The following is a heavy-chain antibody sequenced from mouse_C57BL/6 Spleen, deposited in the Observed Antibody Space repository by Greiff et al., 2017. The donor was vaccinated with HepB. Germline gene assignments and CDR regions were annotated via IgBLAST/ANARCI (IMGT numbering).Heavy chain of an antibody. CDR1: GFTFSSYA. CDR3: ARDGGSSQAWFAY. D-gene: IGHD1-1*01. Sequence: EVQVVESGGGLVKPGGSLKLSCAASGFTFSSYAMSWVRQTPEKRLEWVATISDGGSYTYYPDNVKGRFTISRDNAKNNLYLQMSHLKSEDTAMYYCARDGGSSQAWFAYWGQGTLVTVSA. V-gene: IGHV5-4*01. CDR2: ISDGGSYT. J-gene: IGHJ3*01.